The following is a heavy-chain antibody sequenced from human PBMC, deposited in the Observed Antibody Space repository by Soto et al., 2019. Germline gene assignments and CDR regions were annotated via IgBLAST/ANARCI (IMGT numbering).Heavy chain of an antibody. D-gene: IGHD4-17*01. J-gene: IGHJ4*02. V-gene: IGHV4-59*06. CDR2: IYYSGTT. Sequence: SETLSLTCTVSGDSISTDYWSWIRQSPGKGLEWIGFIYYSGTTHYSASLRSRVSISVDTSKNQFSLDLSSVTAADTAVYYCATMGTPVTGLYYFDYWGQGTLVTVSS. CDR1: GDSISTDY. CDR3: ATMGTPVTGLYYFDY.